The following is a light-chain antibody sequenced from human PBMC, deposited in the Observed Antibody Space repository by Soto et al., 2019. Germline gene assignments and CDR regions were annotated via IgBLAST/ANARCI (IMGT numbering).Light chain of an antibody. CDR1: SSDVGRYEY. V-gene: IGLV2-11*01. Sequence: QSALTQPRSVSGSPGQSVTISCTGSSSDVGRYEYVSWYQQHPGKVPKLIIYDVSERPAGVPDRFSGSKSGNTASLTITGLQAEDEADYYCQSYDSSLSGFVVFGGGTKVTVL. CDR2: DVS. CDR3: QSYDSSLSGFVV. J-gene: IGLJ2*01.